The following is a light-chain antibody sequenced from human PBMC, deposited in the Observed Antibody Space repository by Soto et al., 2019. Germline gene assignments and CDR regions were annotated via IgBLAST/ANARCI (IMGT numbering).Light chain of an antibody. CDR1: QSISSW. CDR3: QQYNSYLLT. J-gene: IGKJ4*01. CDR2: DAS. Sequence: DIQMTQSPSTLSASVGDRVITTCRASQSISSWLAWYQQKPGKAPKLLIYDASSLESGVPSRFSGSGSGTEFTLTISSLQPDDFATYYCQQYNSYLLTFGGGTKVEIK. V-gene: IGKV1-5*01.